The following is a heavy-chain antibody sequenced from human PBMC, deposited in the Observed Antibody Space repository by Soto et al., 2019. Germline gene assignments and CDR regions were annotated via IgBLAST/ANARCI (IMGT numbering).Heavy chain of an antibody. D-gene: IGHD3-9*01. Sequence: QVQLVQSGAEVKKPGASVKVSCKASGYTFTSYYMHWVRQAPGQGLEWMGIINPSGGSTSYAQKVKGRVTMTRDTSTSPVYMELSSLRSEDTAVYYCARDLAEYDIGDYWGQGTLVTVSS. CDR1: GYTFTSYY. V-gene: IGHV1-46*01. CDR2: INPSGGST. CDR3: ARDLAEYDIGDY. J-gene: IGHJ4*02.